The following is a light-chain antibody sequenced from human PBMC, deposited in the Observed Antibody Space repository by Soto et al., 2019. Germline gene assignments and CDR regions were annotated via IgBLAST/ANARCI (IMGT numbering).Light chain of an antibody. CDR3: CSYTSSSALGV. CDR1: SSDVGGYNY. CDR2: EVT. V-gene: IGLV2-14*01. J-gene: IGLJ1*01. Sequence: QSALTQPASVSGSPGQSITISCTGTSSDVGGYNYVSWYQQHPGKAPKLMIYEVTNRPSGVSNRFSGSKSGNKASLTISGLQAEDEADYYCCSYTSSSALGVFGTGTKLTVL.